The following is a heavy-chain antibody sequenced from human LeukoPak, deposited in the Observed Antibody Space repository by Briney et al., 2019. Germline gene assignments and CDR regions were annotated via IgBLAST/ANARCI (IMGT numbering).Heavy chain of an antibody. J-gene: IGHJ5*02. Sequence: PSETLPLTCAVYGGSFSGYYWSWIRQPPGKGLEWIGEINHSGSTNYNPSLKSRVTISVDTSKNQFSLKLSSVTAADTAVYYCARERRMSSGWYEDWFDPWGQGTLVTVSS. CDR3: ARERRMSSGWYEDWFDP. D-gene: IGHD6-19*01. V-gene: IGHV4-34*01. CDR1: GGSFSGYY. CDR2: INHSGST.